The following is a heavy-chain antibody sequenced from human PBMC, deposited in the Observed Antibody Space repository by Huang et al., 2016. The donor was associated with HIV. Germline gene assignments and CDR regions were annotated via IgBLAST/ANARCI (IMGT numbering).Heavy chain of an antibody. CDR1: GGSISSSSYS. V-gene: IGHV4-39*01. Sequence: QLQLQESGPGLVKPSETLSLTCTVSGGSISSSSYSWGWIRQPPGKGLEWIGSIYYSGSTYYNPSLKSRVTISVDTSKNQFSLKLSSVTAADTAVYYCASYLTPIVVVRGGFDYWGQGTLVTVSS. D-gene: IGHD3-22*01. CDR3: ASYLTPIVVVRGGFDY. CDR2: IYYSGST. J-gene: IGHJ4*02.